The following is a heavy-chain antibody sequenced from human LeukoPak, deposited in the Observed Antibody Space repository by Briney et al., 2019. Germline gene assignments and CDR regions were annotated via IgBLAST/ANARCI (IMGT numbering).Heavy chain of an antibody. CDR3: ARVAPPLDDYIRGSFPYYFDY. Sequence: GGSLRLSCAGSGFSFSSYGMTWVRQAPGKGLEWVSGISDDGYSTYYADSVKGRFTISRDNSKNTLHLHMSSLRVEDTAVFYCARVAPPLDDYIRGSFPYYFDYWGQGTPVTVSS. CDR1: GFSFSSYG. CDR2: ISDDGYST. D-gene: IGHD3-16*01. V-gene: IGHV3-23*01. J-gene: IGHJ4*02.